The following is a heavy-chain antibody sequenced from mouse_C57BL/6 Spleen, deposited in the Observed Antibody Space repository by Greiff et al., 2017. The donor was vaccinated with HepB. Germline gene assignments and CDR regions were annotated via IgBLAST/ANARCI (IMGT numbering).Heavy chain of an antibody. J-gene: IGHJ3*01. CDR2: IDPSDSYT. V-gene: IGHV1-59*01. CDR1: GYTFTSYW. Sequence: QVQLQQPGAELVRPGTSVKLSCKASGYTFTSYWMHWVKQRPGQGLEWIGVIDPSDSYTNYNQKFKGKATLTVDTSSSTAYMQLSSLTSEDSAVYYCASFYSNYSFAYWGQGTLVTVSA. CDR3: ASFYSNYSFAY. D-gene: IGHD2-5*01.